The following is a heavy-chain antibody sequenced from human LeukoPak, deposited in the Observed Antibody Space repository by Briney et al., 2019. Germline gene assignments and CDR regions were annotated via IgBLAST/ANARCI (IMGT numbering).Heavy chain of an antibody. Sequence: GGSLRLSCAASGFTFSSYSMIWVRQAPGKGLEWVSSITSSSSTMYYADSVKGRFTISRDNAKNSLFLQLNSLTDEDTAVYYCARVMRIAVAGTDYWGQGTLVTVCS. D-gene: IGHD6-19*01. J-gene: IGHJ4*01. CDR1: GFTFSSYS. CDR2: ITSSSSTM. CDR3: ARVMRIAVAGTDY. V-gene: IGHV3-48*02.